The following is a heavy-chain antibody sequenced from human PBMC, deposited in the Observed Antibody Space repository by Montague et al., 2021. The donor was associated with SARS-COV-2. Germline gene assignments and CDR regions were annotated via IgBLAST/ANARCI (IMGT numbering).Heavy chain of an antibody. D-gene: IGHD3-10*01. CDR1: GGLLSSSTYY. J-gene: IGHJ4*02. CDR2: SYYFGST. CDR3: ARHVRLLRGVPAFDF. V-gene: IGHV4-39*01. Sequence: SETLSLTCTVTGGLLSSSTYYWGWIRQPPGKGLEWIGTSYYFGSTNYNPSFQSRLAISADTSKNEFTLRLTSVTAADTAQYYCARHVRLLRGVPAFDFWGQGILVTVSS.